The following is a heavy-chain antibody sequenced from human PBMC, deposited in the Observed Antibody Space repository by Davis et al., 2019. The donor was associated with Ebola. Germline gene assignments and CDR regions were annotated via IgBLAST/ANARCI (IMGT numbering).Heavy chain of an antibody. J-gene: IGHJ4*02. V-gene: IGHV4-34*01. CDR3: ARGRIQLWLLG. CDR1: GGSFSGYY. CDR2: INHSGST. D-gene: IGHD5-18*01. Sequence: SETLSLTCAVYGGSFSGYYLRWIRQPPGKGLEWIGEINHSGSTNYNPSLKSRVTISVDTSKNQFSLKLSSVTAADTAVYYCARGRIQLWLLGWGQGTLVTVSS.